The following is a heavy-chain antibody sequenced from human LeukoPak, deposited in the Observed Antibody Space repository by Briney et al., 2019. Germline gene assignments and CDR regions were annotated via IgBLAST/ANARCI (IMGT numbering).Heavy chain of an antibody. CDR3: AKWGDDDMLTGYYVSDF. V-gene: IGHV3-23*01. CDR2: ITGSGDTT. D-gene: IGHD3-9*01. CDR1: GCIFRNYA. J-gene: IGHJ4*02. Sequence: AASLRLSCAATGCIFRNYAMSWVRQAPGKGLEWVSAITGSGDTTYYADSVKGRFTISRDNSKNTLYVEMNTLRAEDTAVYYCAKWGDDDMLTGYYVSDFRGQGALVTVSS.